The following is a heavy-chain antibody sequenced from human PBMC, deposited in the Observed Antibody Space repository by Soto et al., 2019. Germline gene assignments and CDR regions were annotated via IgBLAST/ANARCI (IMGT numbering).Heavy chain of an antibody. CDR3: ARGRYHYYGSGSYYFDY. Sequence: SETLSLTCAVYGGSFSGYYWSWIRPPPGKGLEWIGEINHSGSTNYNPSLKSRVTISVDTSKNQFSLKLSSVTAADTAVYYCARGRYHYYGSGSYYFDYWGHGTLVTVSS. CDR2: INHSGST. J-gene: IGHJ4*01. D-gene: IGHD3-10*01. V-gene: IGHV4-34*01. CDR1: GGSFSGYY.